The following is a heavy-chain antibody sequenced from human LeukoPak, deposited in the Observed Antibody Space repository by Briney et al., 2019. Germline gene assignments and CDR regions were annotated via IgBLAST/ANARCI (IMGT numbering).Heavy chain of an antibody. CDR2: ISSSGSTI. CDR3: ARNFSSWKYYYYYYMDV. V-gene: IGHV3-11*01. CDR1: GFSFSDYY. Sequence: GGSLRLSCAASGFSFSDYYMSSIRQAPRKGLEWVSYISSSGSTIYYADSVKGRFTISRDNAKNSLYLQMNSLRAEDTAVYYCARNFSSWKYYYYYYMDVWGKGTTVTVSS. D-gene: IGHD1-1*01. J-gene: IGHJ6*03.